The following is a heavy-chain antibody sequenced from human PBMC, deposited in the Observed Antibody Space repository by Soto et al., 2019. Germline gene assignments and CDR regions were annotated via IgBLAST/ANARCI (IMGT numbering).Heavy chain of an antibody. CDR3: ARSSFSAVAWDFDF. CDR1: GGSISRSSYY. J-gene: IGHJ2*01. V-gene: IGHV4-39*01. Sequence: QLQLQESGPGLVKPSETLSLTCTVSGGSISRSSYYWGWIRQRPGRGLEWIGSIYYSGSTYYNPTLNRRVTISVDTSKNQFSMKLSSVTAADTAEYYCARSSFSAVAWDFDFWGRGTLVTVSS. D-gene: IGHD6-19*01. CDR2: IYYSGST.